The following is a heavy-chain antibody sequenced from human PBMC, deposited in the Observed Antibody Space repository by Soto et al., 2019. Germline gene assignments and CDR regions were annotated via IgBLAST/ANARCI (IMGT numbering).Heavy chain of an antibody. CDR3: AKDRRGYSYGYFVY. D-gene: IGHD5-18*01. CDR1: GFTFSSYG. V-gene: IGHV3-30*18. Sequence: GGSLRLSCAASGFTFSSYGMHWVRQAPGKGLEWVAVISYDGSNKYYADSVKGRFTISRDNSKNTLYLQMDSLRAEDTAVYYCAKDRRGYSYGYFVYWGQEALVTVSS. CDR2: ISYDGSNK. J-gene: IGHJ4*02.